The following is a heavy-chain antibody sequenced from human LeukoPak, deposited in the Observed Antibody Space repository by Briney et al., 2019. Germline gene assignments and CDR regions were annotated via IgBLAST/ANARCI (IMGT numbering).Heavy chain of an antibody. CDR1: GFTFSSYW. CDR3: ALLGIAGDFDV. V-gene: IGHV3-74*03. J-gene: IGHJ3*01. D-gene: IGHD7-27*01. CDR2: IGYDGTST. Sequence: GGSLRLSCAASGFTFSSYWMHWVRQVPGKGLVWVSRIGYDGTSTTYADSVKGRFTISRDNGENTLYLQMNSLRVEDTAVYYCALLGIAGDFDVWGQGTMVTVSS.